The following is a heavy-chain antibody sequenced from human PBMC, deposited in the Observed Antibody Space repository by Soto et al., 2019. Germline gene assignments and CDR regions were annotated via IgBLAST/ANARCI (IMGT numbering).Heavy chain of an antibody. CDR3: VTSLWFGTQPEI. J-gene: IGHJ4*02. CDR1: GGSFSGYY. Sequence: QVRLQQWGAGLLKPSETLSLTCAVYGGSFSGYYWTWFRQPPGKGLEWIGEISPSGTTKYIPSLKSRVTISADTSKNQFSLKVTSVTAADTAVYYCVTSLWFGTQPEIWGQGALVTVSS. CDR2: ISPSGTT. V-gene: IGHV4-34*01. D-gene: IGHD3-10*01.